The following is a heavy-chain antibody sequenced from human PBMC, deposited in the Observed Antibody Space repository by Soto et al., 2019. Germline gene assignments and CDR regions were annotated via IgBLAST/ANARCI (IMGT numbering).Heavy chain of an antibody. V-gene: IGHV3-23*01. J-gene: IGHJ3*02. Sequence: EAQLLESGGGLVRPGGSLRLSCVASGFTFSTYAMSWVRQAPGKALEWVSALTPSGGETYYADSVKGRFTISRDNSMNALYLQMNSLRIEDTAVYYCAHPRGYGVFDAYDIWGQGTMVTFSS. D-gene: IGHD3-10*01. CDR2: LTPSGGET. CDR1: GFTFSTYA. CDR3: AHPRGYGVFDAYDI.